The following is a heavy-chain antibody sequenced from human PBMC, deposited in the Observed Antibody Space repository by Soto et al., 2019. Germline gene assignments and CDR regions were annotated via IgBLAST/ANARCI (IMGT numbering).Heavy chain of an antibody. CDR1: GYTSTGYY. J-gene: IGHJ3*02. CDR2: INPNSGGT. Sequence: ASVKVSCKAPGYTSTGYYMHWVRQAPGQGPEWMGWINPNSGGTNYAQKFQGRVTMTRDTSISTAYMELSRLRSDDTAVYYCATVYCTNGVCYTRDAFDIWGQGTMV. V-gene: IGHV1-2*02. CDR3: ATVYCTNGVCYTRDAFDI. D-gene: IGHD2-8*01.